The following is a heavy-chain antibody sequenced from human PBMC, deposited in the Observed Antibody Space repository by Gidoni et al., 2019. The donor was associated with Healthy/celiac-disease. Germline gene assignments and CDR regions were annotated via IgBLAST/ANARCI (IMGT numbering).Heavy chain of an antibody. J-gene: IGHJ4*02. V-gene: IGHV3-7*01. CDR1: GFTFSSYW. Sequence: EVQLVESGGGLVQPGGSLRLSCAASGFTFSSYWMSWVRQAPGKGLEWVANIKQDGSEKYYVDSVKGRFTISRDNAKNSLYLQMNSLRAEDTAVYYCARDEGYYDSSGYVWGQGTLVTVSS. D-gene: IGHD3-22*01. CDR3: ARDEGYYDSSGYV. CDR2: IKQDGSEK.